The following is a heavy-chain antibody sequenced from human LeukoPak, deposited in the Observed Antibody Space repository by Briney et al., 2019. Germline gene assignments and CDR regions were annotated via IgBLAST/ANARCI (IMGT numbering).Heavy chain of an antibody. CDR1: GFTFSNYW. CDR3: ARVPYVFDL. J-gene: IGHJ3*01. CDR2: INRDGSST. Sequence: PGGSLRLSCVASGFTFSNYWMHWVRQAPGKGLVWVSRINRDGSSTDYLDSVKGRFTISRDNARNTLYLQMNSLRAEDTAVYYCARVPYVFDLWGQGTMVTVSS. V-gene: IGHV3-74*01.